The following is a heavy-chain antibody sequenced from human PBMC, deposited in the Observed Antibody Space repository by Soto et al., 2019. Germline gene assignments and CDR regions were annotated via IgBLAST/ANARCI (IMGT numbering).Heavy chain of an antibody. D-gene: IGHD5-18*01. CDR3: AGHTPLRGYSYGGWLDP. CDR1: GGTFSSYA. CDR2: IIPIFGTA. V-gene: IGHV1-69*06. Sequence: QVQLVQSGAEVKKPGSSVKVSCKASGGTFSSYAISWVRQAPGQGLEWVGGIIPIFGTANYAQKFQGRVTITADKSTSTAYMELSSLRSEDTAVYYCAGHTPLRGYSYGGWLDPWGQGTLVTVSS. J-gene: IGHJ5*02.